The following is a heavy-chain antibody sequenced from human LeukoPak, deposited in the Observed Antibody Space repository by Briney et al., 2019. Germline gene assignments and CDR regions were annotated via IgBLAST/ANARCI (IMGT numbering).Heavy chain of an antibody. D-gene: IGHD1-26*01. V-gene: IGHV3-23*01. CDR3: AKRLVGAKGFDY. J-gene: IGHJ4*02. CDR2: ISGSGGST. Sequence: TGGSLRLSCAASGFTFSSYAMSWVRQAPGKGLEWVSAISGSGGSTYYADSVKGRFTISRDNSKNTLYLQMNSLRAEDTAVYYCAKRLVGAKGFDYWGQGTLVTVSS. CDR1: GFTFSSYA.